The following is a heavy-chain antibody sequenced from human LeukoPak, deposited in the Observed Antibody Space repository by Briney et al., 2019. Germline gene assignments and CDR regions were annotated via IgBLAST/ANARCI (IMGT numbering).Heavy chain of an antibody. J-gene: IGHJ4*02. CDR1: GFTVSTYY. CDR2: IYSGGST. V-gene: IGHV3-53*01. D-gene: IGHD2-2*01. Sequence: GGSLRLSCAASGFTVSTYYMTWVRQAPGKGLECVSVIYSGGSTYYADSVKGRFTISRDNSKNTLYLQMNSLRAEDTAMYYCARGLGYCTSTTCLLPFDYWGQGTLVTVSS. CDR3: ARGLGYCTSTTCLLPFDY.